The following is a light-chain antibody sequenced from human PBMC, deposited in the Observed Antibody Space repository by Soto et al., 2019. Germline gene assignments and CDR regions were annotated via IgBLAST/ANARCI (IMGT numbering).Light chain of an antibody. Sequence: EIVMTQSPATLSMSPGERATLSCRASQSISSNLAWYQQKPSQAPRLLIYGASTRATGIPARFSGSGSGTDFTLTISSLQSEDFAIYYCQQYNNWPPLYTFGQGTKLENK. CDR2: GAS. CDR3: QQYNNWPPLYT. V-gene: IGKV3-15*01. CDR1: QSISSN. J-gene: IGKJ2*01.